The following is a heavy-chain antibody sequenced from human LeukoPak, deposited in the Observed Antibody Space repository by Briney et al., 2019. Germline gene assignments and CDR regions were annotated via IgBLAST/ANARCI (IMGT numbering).Heavy chain of an antibody. J-gene: IGHJ4*02. CDR3: ARDTCSSTSCYHYFDY. V-gene: IGHV1-69*13. Sequence: SVKVSCKASGGTFSSYAISWVRQAPGQGLEWVGGIIPIFGTANYAQKFQGRVTITADESTSTAYMELSSLRSEDTAVYYCARDTCSSTSCYHYFDYWGQGTLVTVSS. D-gene: IGHD2-2*01. CDR1: GGTFSSYA. CDR2: IIPIFGTA.